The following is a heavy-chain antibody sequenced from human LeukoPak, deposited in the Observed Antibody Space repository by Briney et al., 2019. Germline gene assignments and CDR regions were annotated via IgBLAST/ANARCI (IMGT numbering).Heavy chain of an antibody. CDR3: ARPDYYDSSGYPYYYYYYGMDV. J-gene: IGHJ6*02. V-gene: IGHV3-21*01. D-gene: IGHD3-22*01. Sequence: GGSLRLSCAASGFTFSIYSMNGVRQAPGKGLEWVSSISSSSSYIYYADSVKGRFTISRDNDKNSLYLQMNSLGAEDTAVYYCARPDYYDSSGYPYYYYYYGMDVWGQGTTVTASS. CDR2: ISSSSSYI. CDR1: GFTFSIYS.